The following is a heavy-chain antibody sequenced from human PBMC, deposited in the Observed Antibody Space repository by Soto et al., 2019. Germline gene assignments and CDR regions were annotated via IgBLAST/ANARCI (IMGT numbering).Heavy chain of an antibody. J-gene: IGHJ3*02. CDR2: IKQDGSEK. CDR3: ARRAAYYDILTGYPVAPNAFDI. D-gene: IGHD3-9*01. Sequence: GGPLRLSCSASEFPFRSYWMSWVRPAPGKGLEWVANIKQDGSEKYYVDSVKGRFTISRDNAKNSLYLQMNSLRAEDTAVYYCARRAAYYDILTGYPVAPNAFDIWGQGTMVTVSS. CDR1: EFPFRSYW. V-gene: IGHV3-7*05.